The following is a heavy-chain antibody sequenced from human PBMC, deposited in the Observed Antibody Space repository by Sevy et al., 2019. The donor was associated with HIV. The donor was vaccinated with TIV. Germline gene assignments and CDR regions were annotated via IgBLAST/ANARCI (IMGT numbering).Heavy chain of an antibody. CDR3: ASWGREYSTSRGDY. CDR2: ISSNGFTI. CDR1: GFTFSSYS. V-gene: IGHV3-48*02. Sequence: GGSLRLSCAAAGFTFSSYSMNWVRQAPGKGLQWVSYISSNGFTIYYADSVKGRFTISRDNAKNSRYLQMSSLRDEDTAVYYCASWGREYSTSRGDYWGQGTLVTVSS. J-gene: IGHJ4*02. D-gene: IGHD6-6*01.